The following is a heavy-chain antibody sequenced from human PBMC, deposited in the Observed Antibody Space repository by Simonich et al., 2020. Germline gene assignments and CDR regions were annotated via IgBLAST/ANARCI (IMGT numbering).Heavy chain of an antibody. CDR1: GFTFSSYS. CDR2: ISSSRNYI. Sequence: EVQLVESGGGLVKPGGSLRLSCAASGFTFSSYSINGVRQAPGKGLEWVSSISSSRNYIYYADSVKGRFTISRDNAKNSLYLQMNSLRAEDTAVYYCARWIAVAGTGAYGMDVWGQGTTVTVSS. CDR3: ARWIAVAGTGAYGMDV. D-gene: IGHD6-19*01. J-gene: IGHJ6*02. V-gene: IGHV3-21*01.